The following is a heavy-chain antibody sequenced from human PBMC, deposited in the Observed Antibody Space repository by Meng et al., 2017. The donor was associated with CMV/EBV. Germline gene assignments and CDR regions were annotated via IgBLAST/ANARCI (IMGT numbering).Heavy chain of an antibody. CDR2: ISSSSSYI. V-gene: IGHV3-21*01. CDR3: ARERLNQYSSSSPSDY. J-gene: IGHJ4*02. Sequence: GGSLRLSCAASGFTFSSYSMNWVRQAPGKGLEWVSSISSSSSYIYYADSVKGRFTISRDNAKNSLYLQMNSLRAEDTAVYYCARERLNQYSSSSPSDYWGQGTPVTVSS. CDR1: GFTFSSYS. D-gene: IGHD6-6*01.